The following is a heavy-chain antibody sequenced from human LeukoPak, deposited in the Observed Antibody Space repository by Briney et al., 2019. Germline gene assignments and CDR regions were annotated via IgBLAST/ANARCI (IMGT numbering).Heavy chain of an antibody. J-gene: IGHJ4*02. D-gene: IGHD1-26*01. V-gene: IGHV4-59*01. Sequence: PSETLSLTCTVSGGSISSYYWSWIRQPPGKGLEWIGYIYYSGSTNYNPSLKSRVTISVDTSKNQFSLKPSSVTAADTAVYYCARGEGIVGATFHYWGQGTLVTVSS. CDR3: ARGEGIVGATFHY. CDR1: GGSISSYY. CDR2: IYYSGST.